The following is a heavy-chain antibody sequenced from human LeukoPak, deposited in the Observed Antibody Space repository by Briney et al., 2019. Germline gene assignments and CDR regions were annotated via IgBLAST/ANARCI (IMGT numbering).Heavy chain of an antibody. J-gene: IGHJ4*02. V-gene: IGHV3-74*01. CDR1: TSTGLVW. D-gene: IGHD3-9*01. CDR2: IKSDGTSA. Sequence: GGSLRLSCAASTSTGLVWMDWVRKAPGKGLVWVARIKSDGTSANYADSVRGRFTISRDDAKNTLYLLMNSLGDEDTAVYYCGILPPGCWGQGTQVTVS. CDR3: GILPPGC.